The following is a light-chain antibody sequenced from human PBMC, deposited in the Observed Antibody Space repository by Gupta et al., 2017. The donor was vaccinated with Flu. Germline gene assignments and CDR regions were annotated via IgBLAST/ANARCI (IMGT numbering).Light chain of an antibody. CDR1: QSILYSSNNKNY. CDR2: WAS. V-gene: IGKV4-1*01. CDR3: QQFYITPRT. J-gene: IGKJ1*01. Sequence: DIVMTQSPDSLAVSLGERATINCKSSQSILYSSNNKNYLAWFQQKPGQPPKLLIYWASTRESGVPDRFSGSGSGTDFTLTINSLQAEDVAIYYCQQFYITPRTFGQGTKVKIK.